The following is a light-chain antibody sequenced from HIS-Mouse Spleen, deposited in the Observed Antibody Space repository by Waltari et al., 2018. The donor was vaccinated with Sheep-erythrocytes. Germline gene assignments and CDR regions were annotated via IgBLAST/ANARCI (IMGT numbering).Light chain of an antibody. V-gene: IGLV2-18*01. CDR3: SLYTSSSTLV. CDR2: EVS. CDR1: SSDVGSYTR. Sequence: QSALTQPPSVSGSPGQSVTIPCTGTSSDVGSYTRVSWYQQPPGTAPKLMIYEVSNRPSGVPDRFSGSKSGNTASLTISGLQAEDEADYYCSLYTSSSTLVFGGGTKLTVL. J-gene: IGLJ2*01.